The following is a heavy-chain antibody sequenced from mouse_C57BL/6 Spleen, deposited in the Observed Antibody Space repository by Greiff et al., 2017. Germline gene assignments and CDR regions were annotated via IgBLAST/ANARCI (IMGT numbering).Heavy chain of an antibody. J-gene: IGHJ1*03. CDR3: ARSLGRTPDWDFDV. CDR1: GYTFTSYW. D-gene: IGHD4-1*01. CDR2: IHPTSGST. Sequence: QVQLQQPGAELVKPGASVKLSCKASGYTFTSYWMHWVKQRPGQGLEWIGMIHPTSGSTNYNQKFKSKATLTVDKSSSTAYMQLSSLTSEDSAVYYCARSLGRTPDWDFDVWGTGTTVTVSS. V-gene: IGHV1-64*01.